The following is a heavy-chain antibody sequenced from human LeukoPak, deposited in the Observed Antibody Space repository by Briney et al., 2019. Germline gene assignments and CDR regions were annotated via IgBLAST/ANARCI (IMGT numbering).Heavy chain of an antibody. D-gene: IGHD6-13*01. J-gene: IGHJ4*02. CDR2: IYHSGST. Sequence: SQTLSLTCAVSGGSISSGGYSWSWIRQPPGKGLEWIGYIYHSGSTYYNPSLKSRVTISVDRSKNQFSLKLSSVTAADTAVYYCARLVAATGNFDYWSQGTLVTVSS. CDR1: GGSISSGGYS. V-gene: IGHV4-30-2*01. CDR3: ARLVAATGNFDY.